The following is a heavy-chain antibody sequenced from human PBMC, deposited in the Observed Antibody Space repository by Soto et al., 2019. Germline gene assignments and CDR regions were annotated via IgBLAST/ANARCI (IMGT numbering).Heavy chain of an antibody. V-gene: IGHV3-7*01. D-gene: IGHD1-7*01. CDR1: VFTFSSDW. Sequence: GGSLNLSCAASVFTFSSDWMRWVRQGPVKGLEWVANIKQDGSEKYYVDSVKGRFTISRDNAKNSLYLQMNSLRAEDTAVYYCARGGYNWNYGSNWFDPWGQGTLVTVSS. CDR3: ARGGYNWNYGSNWFDP. CDR2: IKQDGSEK. J-gene: IGHJ5*02.